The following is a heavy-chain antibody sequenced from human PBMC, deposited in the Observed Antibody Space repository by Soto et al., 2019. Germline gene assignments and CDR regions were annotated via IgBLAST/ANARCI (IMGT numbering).Heavy chain of an antibody. V-gene: IGHV3-48*02. CDR2: ISHRGDNI. Sequence: PGESLKISCVGSGFSLANFPMNWVRQTPGKGLEWISYISHRGDNIYYTESVKGRFTISRDNDRNSLYLQMNSLRDEDAALYYCAKGPHPNLGWPYYFDSWGQGVPVTVSS. J-gene: IGHJ4*02. CDR3: AKGPHPNLGWPYYFDS. CDR1: GFSLANFP. D-gene: IGHD6-19*01.